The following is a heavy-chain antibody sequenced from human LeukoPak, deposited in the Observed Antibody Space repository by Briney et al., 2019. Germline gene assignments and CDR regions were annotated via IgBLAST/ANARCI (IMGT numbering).Heavy chain of an antibody. CDR3: ARARPGGGADY. Sequence: SETLSLTCTVSGGSISSSSYYWGWIRQPPGKGLEWIESIYYSGSTYYNPSLKSRVTISVDTSKNQFSLKLSSVTAADTAVYYCARARPGGGADYWGQGTLVTVSS. CDR1: GGSISSSSYY. D-gene: IGHD2-8*02. CDR2: IYYSGST. V-gene: IGHV4-39*01. J-gene: IGHJ4*02.